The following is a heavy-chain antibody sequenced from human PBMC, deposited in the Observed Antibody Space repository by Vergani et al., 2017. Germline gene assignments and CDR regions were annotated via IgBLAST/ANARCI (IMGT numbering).Heavy chain of an antibody. CDR2: IKYDGSEK. J-gene: IGHJ5*02. CDR1: GFTFTNYW. D-gene: IGHD6-13*01. V-gene: IGHV3-7*03. CDR3: AKDVGIAAAGRFDP. Sequence: EVQLVESGGGLVQPGGSLRLSCAASGFTFTNYWISWVRQAPGKGLEWVGNIKYDGSEKFYVDSVKGRFTISRDNSKNTLYLQMNSLRAEDTAVYYCAKDVGIAAAGRFDPWGQGTLVTVSS.